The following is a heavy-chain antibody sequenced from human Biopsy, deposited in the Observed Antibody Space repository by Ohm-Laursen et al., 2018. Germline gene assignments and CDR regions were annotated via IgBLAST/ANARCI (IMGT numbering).Heavy chain of an antibody. Sequence: SLRLSCTASGFTFRTYGMHWVRPAPGKGLEWVAVISYDQITKHYADSVRGRFTISRDNSKNTLYLQVNSLRAEDTAVYYCAKDLSVYYYYGIDVWGQGTTGTVSS. D-gene: IGHD5/OR15-5a*01. CDR1: GFTFRTYG. J-gene: IGHJ6*02. CDR2: ISYDQITK. V-gene: IGHV3-30*18. CDR3: AKDLSVYYYYGIDV.